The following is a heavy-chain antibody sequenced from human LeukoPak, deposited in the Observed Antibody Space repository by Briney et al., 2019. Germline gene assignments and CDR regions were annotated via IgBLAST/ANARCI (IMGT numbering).Heavy chain of an antibody. CDR1: GGSFSGYY. D-gene: IGHD2-2*01. J-gene: IGHJ6*02. V-gene: IGHV4-34*01. CDR2: INHSGSA. CDR3: ARVVVVPAANMRAYYYYGMDV. Sequence: SETLSLTCAVSGGSFSGYYWTWIRQPPGKGLEWIGEINHSGSANYNPSLMSRVTISLDTSKNQFSLKLSSVTAADTAVYYCARVVVVPAANMRAYYYYGMDVWGQGTTVTVSS.